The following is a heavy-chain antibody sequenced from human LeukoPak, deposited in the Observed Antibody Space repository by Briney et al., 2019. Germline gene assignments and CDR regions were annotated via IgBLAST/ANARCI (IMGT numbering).Heavy chain of an antibody. Sequence: APVKVSCKASGYTFTSYYMHWVRQAPGQGLEWMGIINPSGGSTSYAQKFQGRVTMTRDTSTSTVYMELSSLRSEDTAVYYCARAIKARYYDFQNWFDPWGQGTLVTVSS. CDR3: ARAIKARYYDFQNWFDP. J-gene: IGHJ5*02. CDR2: INPSGGST. D-gene: IGHD3-3*01. V-gene: IGHV1-46*01. CDR1: GYTFTSYY.